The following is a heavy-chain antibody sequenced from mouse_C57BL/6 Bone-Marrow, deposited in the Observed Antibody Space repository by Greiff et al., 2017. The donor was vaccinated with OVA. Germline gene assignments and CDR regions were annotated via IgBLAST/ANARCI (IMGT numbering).Heavy chain of an antibody. Sequence: QVQLKQSGAELARPGASVKLSCKASGYTFTSYGVSWVKQRTGQGLEWIGEIYPRSSNTYYNEKFKGKATLTADKSSSPAYLELRSLTSEDSAVYVCAREENWDGWYFDVWGTGTTVTVSS. D-gene: IGHD4-1*01. V-gene: IGHV1-81*01. CDR3: AREENWDGWYFDV. CDR2: IYPRSSNT. CDR1: GYTFTSYG. J-gene: IGHJ1*03.